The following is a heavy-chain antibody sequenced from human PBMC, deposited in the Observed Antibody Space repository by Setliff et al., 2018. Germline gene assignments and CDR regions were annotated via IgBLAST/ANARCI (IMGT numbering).Heavy chain of an antibody. D-gene: IGHD1-26*01. CDR3: VRSGKFGMRFWFDQ. CDR2: INPNSGDT. V-gene: IGHV1-2*02. CDR1: GNRFTDYN. Sequence: ASVKVSCKASGNRFTDYNLHWVRQAPGQGLEWMGWINPNSGDTHSAQKFQGRVTMTRDTSINTAYMEFSSLTSDDTAFYYCVRSGKFGMRFWFDQWGQGTLVTVSS. J-gene: IGHJ5*02.